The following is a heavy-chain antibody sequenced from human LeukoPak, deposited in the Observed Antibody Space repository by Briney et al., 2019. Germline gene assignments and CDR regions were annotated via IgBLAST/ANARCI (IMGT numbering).Heavy chain of an antibody. D-gene: IGHD5-12*01. Sequence: PGGSLRLSCAASGFTFSSCSMNWVRQAPGKGPEWVSSISSSSSYIYYADSVKGRFTISRDNAKNSLYLQMNSLRAEDTAVYYCARDSGYGLAFDYWGQGTLVTVSS. CDR2: ISSSSSYI. CDR3: ARDSGYGLAFDY. CDR1: GFTFSSCS. V-gene: IGHV3-21*01. J-gene: IGHJ4*02.